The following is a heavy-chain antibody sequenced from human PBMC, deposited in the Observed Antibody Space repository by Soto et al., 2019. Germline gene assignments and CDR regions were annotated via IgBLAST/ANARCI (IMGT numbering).Heavy chain of an antibody. CDR1: GGSISSSSYY. V-gene: IGHV4-39*01. CDR3: ARHVLEAAAGNWFDP. Sequence: SETLSLTCTVSGGSISSSSYYWGWIRQPPGKGLEWIGSIYYSGSTYYNPSLKSRVTISVDTSKNQFSLKLSSVTAADTAVYYCARHVLEAAAGNWFDPWGQGTLVTVSS. CDR2: IYYSGST. J-gene: IGHJ5*02. D-gene: IGHD6-13*01.